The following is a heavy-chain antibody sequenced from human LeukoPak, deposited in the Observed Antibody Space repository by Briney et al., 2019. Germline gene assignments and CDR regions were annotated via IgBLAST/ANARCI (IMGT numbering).Heavy chain of an antibody. V-gene: IGHV4-61*08. CDR3: ARYAADGRTLEY. D-gene: IGHD6-13*01. Sequence: SETLSLTCTVSGGSISSGGYYWSWVRQPPGKGLDWIGYIHYSGGTSYNPSLKSRVTISMDTSKNQFSLKLSSVTAADTAVYYCARYAADGRTLEYWGQGTLVTVSP. J-gene: IGHJ4*02. CDR1: GGSISSGGYY. CDR2: IHYSGGT.